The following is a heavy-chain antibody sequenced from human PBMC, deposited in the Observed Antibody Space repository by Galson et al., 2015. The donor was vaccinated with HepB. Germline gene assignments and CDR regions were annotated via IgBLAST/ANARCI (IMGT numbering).Heavy chain of an antibody. CDR1: GFTFSSYE. V-gene: IGHV3-48*03. CDR3: ARETGSSSWYGNYYYYGMDV. CDR2: ISSSGSTI. D-gene: IGHD6-13*01. Sequence: SLRLSCAASGFTFSSYEMNWVRQAPGKGLEWVSYISSSGSTIYYADSVKGRFTISRDNAKNSLYLQMNSLRAEDTAVYYCARETGSSSWYGNYYYYGMDVWGQGTTVTVSS. J-gene: IGHJ6*02.